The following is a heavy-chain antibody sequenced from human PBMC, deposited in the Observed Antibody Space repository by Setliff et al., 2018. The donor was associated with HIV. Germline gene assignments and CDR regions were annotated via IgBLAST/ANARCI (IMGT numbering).Heavy chain of an antibody. V-gene: IGHV3-21*01. CDR3: ARDHRPYFYDKAWFDP. J-gene: IGHJ5*02. Sequence: PGGSLRLSCVASGFTFSSYSMNWVRQAPGKGPEWVSSISTSRSFKYYTDSVKGRFTISRDNAKNSLYLQMNSLRAEDTAVYYCARDHRPYFYDKAWFDPWGQGTLVTVSS. CDR1: GFTFSSYS. CDR2: ISTSRSFK. D-gene: IGHD3-22*01.